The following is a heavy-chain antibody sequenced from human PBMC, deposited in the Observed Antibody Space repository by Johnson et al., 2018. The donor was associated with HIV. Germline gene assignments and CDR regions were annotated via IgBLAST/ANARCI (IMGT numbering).Heavy chain of an antibody. CDR3: ARGLGEGLVIPGPDGYDI. Sequence: QVQLVESGGGLVQPGGSLRLSCAASGFSFSDYYMSWIRQAPGKGLEWVSYISGSGGTIYNADSVKGRFSISRDNSKNTVYLQMNSLRAEDTAVYYCARGLGEGLVIPGPDGYDIWGQGTMVTVSS. CDR2: ISGSGGTI. V-gene: IGHV3-11*04. D-gene: IGHD6-19*01. CDR1: GFSFSDYY. J-gene: IGHJ3*02.